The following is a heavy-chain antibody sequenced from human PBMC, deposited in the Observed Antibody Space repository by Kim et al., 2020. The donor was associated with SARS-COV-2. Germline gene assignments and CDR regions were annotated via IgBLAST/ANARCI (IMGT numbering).Heavy chain of an antibody. D-gene: IGHD4-4*01. J-gene: IGHJ6*02. CDR1: GGSISSYY. CDR2: INNSGNT. V-gene: IGHV4-59*01. Sequence: SETLSLTCTVSGGSISSYYWSWIRQPPGKGLEWIAYINNSGNTNYNPSLKSRVTISADTSKNQFSLKLSSVTAADTAVYYCARGTSDHYSYFNGMEGCG. CDR3: ARGTSDHYSYFNGMEG.